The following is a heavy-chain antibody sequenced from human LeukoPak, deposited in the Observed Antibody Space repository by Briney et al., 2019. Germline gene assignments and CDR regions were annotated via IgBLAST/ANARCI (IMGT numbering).Heavy chain of an antibody. J-gene: IGHJ4*02. CDR2: IRSSGSTI. D-gene: IGHD3-10*01. Sequence: GGSLRLSCAASGFTFSSYSMNWVRQAPGKGLEWVSYIRSSGSTIYYADSVKGRFTISRDNAKNSLYLQMNSLRAEDTAVYYCARAAHNVMLWFGEHFDYWGQGTLVTVSS. CDR3: ARAAHNVMLWFGEHFDY. V-gene: IGHV3-48*04. CDR1: GFTFSSYS.